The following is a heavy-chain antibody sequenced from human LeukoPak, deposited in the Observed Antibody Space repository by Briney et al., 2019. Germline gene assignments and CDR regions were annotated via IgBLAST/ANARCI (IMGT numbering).Heavy chain of an antibody. V-gene: IGHV1-18*01. CDR3: ARDLILTTSSYWFDP. Sequence: ASVKVSCKASGYTFTSYGISWVRQAPGQGLEWMGWISAYNGNTNYAQKLQGRVTMTTDTSTSTAYMELRSLRSEDTAVYYCARDLILTTSSYWFDPWGQGTLVTVSS. CDR1: GYTFTSYG. CDR2: ISAYNGNT. J-gene: IGHJ5*02. D-gene: IGHD3-9*01.